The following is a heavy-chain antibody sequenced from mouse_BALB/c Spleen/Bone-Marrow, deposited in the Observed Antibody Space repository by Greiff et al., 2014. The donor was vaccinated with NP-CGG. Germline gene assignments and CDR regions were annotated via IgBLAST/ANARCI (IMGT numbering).Heavy chain of an antibody. J-gene: IGHJ3*01. CDR1: GFNIKDTY. D-gene: IGHD1-1*01. Sequence: VQLQQPGAELVKPGASVKLSCTASGFNIKDTYMHWVKQRPEQGLEWIGRIDPANGNTKYDPKFQGKATITADTSSNTAYLQLSSLTSEDTAVDYCASYYYGSSSFAYWGQGTLVTVSA. CDR2: IDPANGNT. V-gene: IGHV14-3*02. CDR3: ASYYYGSSSFAY.